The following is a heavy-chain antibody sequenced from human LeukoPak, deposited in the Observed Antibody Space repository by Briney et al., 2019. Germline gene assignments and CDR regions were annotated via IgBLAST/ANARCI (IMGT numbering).Heavy chain of an antibody. J-gene: IGHJ4*02. CDR3: ARVRGAMVAPVTAPTFDY. Sequence: PSETLSLTCTVSGGSISSGGYYWSWIRQHPGKGLEWIGYIYYSGSTYYNPSLKSRVTISVDTSKNQFSLKLSSVTAADTAVYYRARVRGAMVAPVTAPTFDYWGQGTLVTVSS. CDR1: GGSISSGGYY. V-gene: IGHV4-31*03. D-gene: IGHD2-21*02. CDR2: IYYSGST.